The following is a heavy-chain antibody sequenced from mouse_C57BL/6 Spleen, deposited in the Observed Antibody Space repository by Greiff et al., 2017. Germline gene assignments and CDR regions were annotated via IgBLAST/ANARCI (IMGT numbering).Heavy chain of an antibody. J-gene: IGHJ4*01. D-gene: IGHD1-1*01. Sequence: EVKLVESGGGLVQPGGSLKLSCAASGFTFSDYYMYWVRQTPEKRLEWVAYISNGGGSTYSPDPVQGRFTISIDNAKNTLYLQMSRLKSEDTAMYYCARREDGTFYAMDYWGQGTSVTCSS. CDR2: ISNGGGST. CDR1: GFTFSDYY. V-gene: IGHV5-12*01. CDR3: ARREDGTFYAMDY.